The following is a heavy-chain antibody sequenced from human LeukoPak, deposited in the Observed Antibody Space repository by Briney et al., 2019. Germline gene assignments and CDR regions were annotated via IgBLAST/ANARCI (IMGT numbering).Heavy chain of an antibody. V-gene: IGHV4-39*07. CDR3: ARDDNNDANDY. J-gene: IGHJ4*02. CDR2: IYYSGST. D-gene: IGHD1-1*01. Sequence: SETLSLTCTVSGGSISSSSYYWGWIRQPPGKGPEWIGSIYYSGSTYYNPSLKSRVTISVDTSKNQFSLKLSSVTAADTAVYYCARDDNNDANDYWGQGTLVTVSS. CDR1: GGSISSSSYY.